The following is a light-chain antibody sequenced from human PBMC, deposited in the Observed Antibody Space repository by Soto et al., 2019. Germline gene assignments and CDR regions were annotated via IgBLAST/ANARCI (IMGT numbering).Light chain of an antibody. CDR3: AGWDDSLNGGV. CDR1: SSNIGSNA. V-gene: IGLV1-44*01. J-gene: IGLJ3*02. CDR2: TSN. Sequence: QSVMIQPPSASGTPGQTVTISCSGSSSNIGSNAVNWFQQVPGTAPKLLIYTSNQRPSGVPDRFSGSKSGTSASLAISGLQSEDEADYYCAGWDDSLNGGVFGGGTKLTVL.